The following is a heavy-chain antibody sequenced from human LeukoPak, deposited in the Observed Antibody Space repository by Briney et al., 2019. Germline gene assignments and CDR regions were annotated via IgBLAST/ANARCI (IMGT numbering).Heavy chain of an antibody. CDR1: GFTFSSYG. V-gene: IGHV3-30*02. CDR2: IRYDGSNK. D-gene: IGHD3-3*01. Sequence: GGSLRLSCAASGFTFSSYGVHWVRQAPGKGVEWVAFIRYDGSNKYYADSVKGRFTISRDNSKNTLYLQMNSLRAEDTAVYYCAKGEKDFWSGYSIPDFDYWGQGTLVTVSS. J-gene: IGHJ4*02. CDR3: AKGEKDFWSGYSIPDFDY.